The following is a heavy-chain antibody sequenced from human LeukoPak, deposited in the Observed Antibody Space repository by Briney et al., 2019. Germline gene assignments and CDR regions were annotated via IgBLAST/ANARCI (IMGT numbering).Heavy chain of an antibody. Sequence: GGSLSLSCAASGNHWMHWVRQAPGEGLVWASHINSDGRWTSYADPVKGRFTISKDNPKKREYLQMNSLRAEDTPVYYCGSYYETYWGRGTLVTVSS. D-gene: IGHD3-22*01. CDR3: GSYYETY. CDR2: INSDGRWT. V-gene: IGHV3-74*01. J-gene: IGHJ4*02. CDR1: GNHW.